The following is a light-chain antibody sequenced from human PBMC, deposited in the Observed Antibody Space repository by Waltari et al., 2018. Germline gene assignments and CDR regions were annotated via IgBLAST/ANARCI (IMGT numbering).Light chain of an antibody. Sequence: EIVLTQSPGTLSLSPGERATLSCRARQSVSSSYLAWYQQKPGQAPRPLIYGASSRATGIPDRLSGSGSGTDFTLTISRLEPEDFAVYYCQQYGSSPPWTFGQGTKVEIK. CDR1: QSVSSSY. J-gene: IGKJ1*01. V-gene: IGKV3-20*01. CDR2: GAS. CDR3: QQYGSSPPWT.